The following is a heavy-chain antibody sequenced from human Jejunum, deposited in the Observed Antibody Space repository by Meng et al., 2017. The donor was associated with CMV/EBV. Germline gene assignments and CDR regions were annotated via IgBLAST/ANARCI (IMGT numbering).Heavy chain of an antibody. CDR2: IHDTGST. J-gene: IGHJ4*02. CDR1: GGPIGSGYYY. V-gene: IGHV4-30-4*08. D-gene: IGHD3-3*01. Sequence: LQAPRQGLVNTPQTLSLPCSVSGGPIGSGYYYWSWIRQPPGKGLEWIGYIHDTGSTSHNPSLKSRVDISLGTSKNQFSLTLNSVTAEDTAVYFCARGSIFVSFDSWGQGTLVTVSS. CDR3: ARGSIFVSFDS.